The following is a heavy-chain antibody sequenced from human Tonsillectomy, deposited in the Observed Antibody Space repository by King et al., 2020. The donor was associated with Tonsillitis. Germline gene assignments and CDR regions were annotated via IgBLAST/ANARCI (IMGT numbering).Heavy chain of an antibody. V-gene: IGHV3-30-3*01. D-gene: IGHD7-27*01. J-gene: IGHJ4*02. CDR2: ISYDGSNK. CDR1: GFTFSSYA. Sequence: VQLGESGGGVVQPGRSLRLSCAASGFTFSSYAMHWVRQAPGKGLEWVAVISYDGSNKYYADSVKGRFTISRDNSKNKLYLQMNSLRAEDTAVYYCARDGRELTGDYYFDYWGQGTLVTVSS. CDR3: ARDGRELTGDYYFDY.